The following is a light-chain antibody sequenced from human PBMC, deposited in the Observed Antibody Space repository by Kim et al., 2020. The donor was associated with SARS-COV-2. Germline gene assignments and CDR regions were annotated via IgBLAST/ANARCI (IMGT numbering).Light chain of an antibody. CDR3: HQYANSPRT. J-gene: IGKJ1*01. CDR2: DAS. CDR1: QSVGRNY. Sequence: EIVLTQSPGTLSLSPGEGATLSCRASQSVGRNYLAWYQQKPGRAPRLLNYDASTRATDIPDRFSGSGSGTDFTLTISRLEPEDFAVYYCHQYANSPRTFGQGTKVDIK. V-gene: IGKV3-20*01.